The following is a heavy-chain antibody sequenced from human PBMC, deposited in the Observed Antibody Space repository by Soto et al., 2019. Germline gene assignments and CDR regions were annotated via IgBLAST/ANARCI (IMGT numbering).Heavy chain of an antibody. CDR2: TYYRSKWYN. J-gene: IGHJ4*02. D-gene: IGHD5-18*01. CDR1: GDSVSSNSAA. CDR3: ARGVRNNYGYLPDH. V-gene: IGHV6-1*01. Sequence: LSLTCAISGDSVSSNSAAWNWIRQSPSIGLEWLGRTYYRSKWYNDYAVSVKSRITINPDTSKNQFSLQLNSVTPEDTAVYYCARGVRNNYGYLPDHWGKGTLVTVSS.